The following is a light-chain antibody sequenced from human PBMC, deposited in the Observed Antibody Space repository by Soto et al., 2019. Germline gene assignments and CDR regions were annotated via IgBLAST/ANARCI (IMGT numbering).Light chain of an antibody. V-gene: IGKV1-9*01. Sequence: DIQMTQSPSSVSASVGDRVTITCRASQGIRNYLAWYQQKPGRAPKLLIYIASTLQSGVPSRFSGSYSGTEFTLTITSLQPEDFATYYCQQVNSYPITFGQGTRLEIK. CDR3: QQVNSYPIT. CDR2: IAS. J-gene: IGKJ5*01. CDR1: QGIRNY.